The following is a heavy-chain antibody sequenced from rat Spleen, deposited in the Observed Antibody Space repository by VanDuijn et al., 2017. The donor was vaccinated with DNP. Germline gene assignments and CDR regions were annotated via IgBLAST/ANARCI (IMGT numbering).Heavy chain of an antibody. CDR2: ITNGGYNT. CDR3: TRWDSTGITTGFAY. V-gene: IGHV5S13*01. CDR1: GFTFSNYG. Sequence: EVQLVESGGGLVQPGRSLRLSCAASGFTFSNYGMAWVRQAPTKGLEWVASITNGGYNTYYRDSVRGRFTISRDNAQGTLYLQMDSLRSDDTATYYCTRWDSTGITTGFAYWGQGTLVTVSS. D-gene: IGHD1-9*01. J-gene: IGHJ3*01.